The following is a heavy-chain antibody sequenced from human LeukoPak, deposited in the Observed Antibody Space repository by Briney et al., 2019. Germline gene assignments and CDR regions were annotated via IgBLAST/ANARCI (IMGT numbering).Heavy chain of an antibody. CDR2: VYHTGST. Sequence: SETLSLTCAVSGTSISGNYWWSWVRQSPGKGLEWIGEVYHTGSTDYNPSLKSRVAISVDTSKNQFSLNLGSVTAADTVVYYCARDVSSGYVGSDAFDIWGQGTMVTVSS. D-gene: IGHD5-12*01. J-gene: IGHJ3*02. V-gene: IGHV4-4*02. CDR3: ARDVSSGYVGSDAFDI. CDR1: GTSISGNYW.